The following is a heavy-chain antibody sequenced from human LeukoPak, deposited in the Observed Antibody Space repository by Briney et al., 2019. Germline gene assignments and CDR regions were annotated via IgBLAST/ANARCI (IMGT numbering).Heavy chain of an antibody. CDR2: IYSGGST. J-gene: IGHJ5*02. D-gene: IGHD4-17*01. V-gene: IGHV3-53*01. CDR1: GFTVSSNY. Sequence: GGSLRLSCAASGFTVSSNYMSWVRQAPGKGLEWVSVIYSGGSTYYADSVKGRFTISRDNSKNTLYLQMNSLRAEDTAVYYCAREGGDYAGDGWFDPWGQGTLVTVSS. CDR3: AREGGDYAGDGWFDP.